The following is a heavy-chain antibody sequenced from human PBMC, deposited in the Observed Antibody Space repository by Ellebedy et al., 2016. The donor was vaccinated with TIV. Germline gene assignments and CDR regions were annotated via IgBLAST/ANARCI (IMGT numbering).Heavy chain of an antibody. D-gene: IGHD3-3*01. CDR1: GGSISSGGYY. Sequence: MPSETLSLTCTVSGGSISSGGYYWSWIRQHPGKGLEWIGYIYYSGSTYYNPSLKSRVTISVDTSKNQFSLNLNSVTAADTAVYYCARLDFWSGSYRRKEHDAMDVWGQGTTVTVSS. CDR3: ARLDFWSGSYRRKEHDAMDV. J-gene: IGHJ6*02. V-gene: IGHV4-31*03. CDR2: IYYSGST.